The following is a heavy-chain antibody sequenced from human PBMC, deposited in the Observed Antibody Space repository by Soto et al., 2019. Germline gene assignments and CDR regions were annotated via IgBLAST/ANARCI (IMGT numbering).Heavy chain of an antibody. CDR3: AKDTADLGDYSASSAQGY. V-gene: IGHV3-23*01. J-gene: IGHJ4*01. CDR2: ISGSGGST. D-gene: IGHD4-17*01. Sequence: EVQLLESGGGLVQPGGSLRLSCAASGFTFSSYAMSWVRQAPGKGLEWVSAISGSGGSTYYADSVKGRFTISRDNTKNTLYLQVNTLTDEDTAVYGCAKDTADLGDYSASSAQGYWGQGTLVTVSS. CDR1: GFTFSSYA.